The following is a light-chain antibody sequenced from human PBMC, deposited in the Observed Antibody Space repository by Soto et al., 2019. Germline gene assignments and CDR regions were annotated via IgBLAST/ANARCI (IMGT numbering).Light chain of an antibody. CDR3: QQDTNWPPWT. V-gene: IGKV3-20*01. J-gene: IGKJ1*01. CDR2: GAS. Sequence: VVTQALGKVNLSPGERATLSCRASQSVSSSYLAWYQQKPGQAPRLLIYGASSRATGIPDRFSGSGSGTEFTLTIISFQSEDLAVHYCQQDTNWPPWTCAQGTILEIK. CDR1: QSVSSSY.